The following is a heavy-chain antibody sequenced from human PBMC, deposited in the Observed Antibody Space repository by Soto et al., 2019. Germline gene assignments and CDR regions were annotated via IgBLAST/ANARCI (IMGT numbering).Heavy chain of an antibody. CDR2: IHHSGST. D-gene: IGHD4-17*01. J-gene: IGHJ5*02. V-gene: IGHV4-59*01. Sequence: SETLSLTCIVSDDSISGYYWSWIRQPPGRGLEWIGYIHHSGSTSYNPSLRSRVTISLDMSKNQFSLTLTSVTAADTAMYYCARNHYGDPPLNNWFDPWGQGTLVTVSS. CDR1: DDSISGYY. CDR3: ARNHYGDPPLNNWFDP.